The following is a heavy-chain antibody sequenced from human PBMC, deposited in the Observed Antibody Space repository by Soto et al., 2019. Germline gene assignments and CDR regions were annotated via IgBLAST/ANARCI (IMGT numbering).Heavy chain of an antibody. CDR3: ARERPDGARLDP. D-gene: IGHD6-6*01. CDR1: GGSSRSGDYY. J-gene: IGHJ5*02. V-gene: IGHV4-30-4*08. Sequence: SETLSVTWTVAGGSSRSGDYYRSWIRQPPGKGLEWIGYIYYSGSTYYNPSLKSRVTISVDTSKNQFSLKLSSVTAADTAVYYCARERPDGARLDPWRQGTLDTVSS. CDR2: IYYSGST.